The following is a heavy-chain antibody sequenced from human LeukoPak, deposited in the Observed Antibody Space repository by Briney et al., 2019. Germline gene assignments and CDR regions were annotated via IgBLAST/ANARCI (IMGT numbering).Heavy chain of an antibody. D-gene: IGHD6-13*01. J-gene: IGHJ6*04. CDR1: GGXLSRYY. Sequence: SDTLSLTCTLSGGXLSRYYLSWMRQPPGTGLEWIGYIYYIGSTKYKSSLTSRLTISVDTSKNQFSLKLSSVTAADTAVYYCAKHVSSSCDPTYYYYYRMDVWGEATKLTVSS. CDR3: AKHVSSSCDPTYYYYYRMDV. V-gene: IGHV4-59*07. CDR2: IYYIGST.